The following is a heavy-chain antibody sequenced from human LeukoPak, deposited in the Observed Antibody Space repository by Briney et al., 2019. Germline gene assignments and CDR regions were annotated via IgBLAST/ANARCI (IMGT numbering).Heavy chain of an antibody. V-gene: IGHV6-1*01. J-gene: IGHJ5*02. CDR1: GDSVSSNSAA. CDR3: ARVRLIMITFGGVIETHPGWFDP. D-gene: IGHD3-16*02. CDR2: TYYRSKWYN. Sequence: SQTLSLTCAISGDSVSSNSAAWNWIRQSPSGGLEWLGRTYYRSKWYNDYAVSVKSRITINPDTSKNQFSLQLNSVTPEDTAVYYCARVRLIMITFGGVIETHPGWFDPWGQGTLVTVSS.